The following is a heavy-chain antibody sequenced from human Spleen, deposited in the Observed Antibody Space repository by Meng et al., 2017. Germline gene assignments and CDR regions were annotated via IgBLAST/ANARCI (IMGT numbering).Heavy chain of an antibody. Sequence: QGQLQQSVPGLVWSSETLSLTCAASGGPISSSNWWSLVRQPPGKGLECIVEIYRSGTTNYSPSLKSRVTISVDKSKNQSSLKVYSVTAADTAVYYCARSGGRPELKNDFWGLGILVTVSS. J-gene: IGHJ4*02. V-gene: IGHV4-4*02. CDR3: ARSGGRPELKNDF. CDR1: GGPISSSNW. D-gene: IGHD3-10*01. CDR2: IYRSGTT.